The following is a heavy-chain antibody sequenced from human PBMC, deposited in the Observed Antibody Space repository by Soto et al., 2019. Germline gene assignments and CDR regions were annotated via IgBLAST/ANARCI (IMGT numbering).Heavy chain of an antibody. CDR1: GGSVSSGSYY. CDR2: IYYSGST. J-gene: IGHJ6*02. Sequence: PSETLSLTCTVSGGSVSSGSYYWSWIRQPPGKGLEWIGYIYYSGSTNYNPSLKSRVTISVDTSKNQFSLKLSSATAADTAVYYCARKDYYYGMDVWGQGTTVTVSS. CDR3: ARKDYYYGMDV. V-gene: IGHV4-61*01.